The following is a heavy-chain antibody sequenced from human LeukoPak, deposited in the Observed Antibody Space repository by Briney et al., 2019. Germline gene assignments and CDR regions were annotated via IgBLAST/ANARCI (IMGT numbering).Heavy chain of an antibody. CDR1: GFTFSNYW. Sequence: GGSLRLSCAASGFTFSNYWMLWVRRGPGKGLVWVSRINNDGSSTTYADSVKGRFTISRDNAKNTLYLQMNSLRAEDTAVYYCARVPAYCDHWGQGTLVTVSS. CDR3: ARVPAYCDH. J-gene: IGHJ4*02. V-gene: IGHV3-74*01. CDR2: INNDGSST.